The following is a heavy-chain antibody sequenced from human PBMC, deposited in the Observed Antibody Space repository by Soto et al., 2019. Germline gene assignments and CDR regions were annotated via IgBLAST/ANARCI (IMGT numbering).Heavy chain of an antibody. Sequence: SETLSLTCAVYGGSISSGGYYWSWHRQHPXKGLVGIGKNYYSGNNYYNPSVKSRVTISGDTSKNQCSLKMSSVTAADTAVYYCARVNYYGSSVLYYFDYWGQGTLVTVSS. CDR1: GGSISSGGYY. D-gene: IGHD3-22*01. V-gene: IGHV4-31*11. CDR2: NYYSGNN. J-gene: IGHJ4*02. CDR3: ARVNYYGSSVLYYFDY.